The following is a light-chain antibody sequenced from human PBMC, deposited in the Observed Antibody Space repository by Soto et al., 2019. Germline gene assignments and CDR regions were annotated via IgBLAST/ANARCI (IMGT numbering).Light chain of an antibody. J-gene: IGLJ3*02. CDR3: CSYAGNGAWV. CDR1: SRDVGTYTL. CDR2: EGS. Sequence: QSALTQPASVSGSPGQSITISCTGTSRDVGTYTLVSWYQHYPGKAPKLIIYEGSKRPSGVSDRFSGSKSGNTASLTISGLQAEDEGDFFCCSYAGNGAWVFGGGTKLTVL. V-gene: IGLV2-23*01.